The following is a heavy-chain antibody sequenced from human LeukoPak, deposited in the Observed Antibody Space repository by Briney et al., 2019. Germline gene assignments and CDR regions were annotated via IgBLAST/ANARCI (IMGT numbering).Heavy chain of an antibody. J-gene: IGHJ4*02. CDR2: ISYDGSNK. V-gene: IGHV3-30-3*01. Sequence: PGGPLRLSCAASGFTFSSYAMHWVRQAPGKGLEWVAVISYDGSNKYYADSVKGRFTISRDNSKNTLYLQMNSLRAEDTAVYYCARSAVAGSSLNFEYWGQGTLVTVSS. CDR3: ARSAVAGSSLNFEY. CDR1: GFTFSSYA. D-gene: IGHD6-19*01.